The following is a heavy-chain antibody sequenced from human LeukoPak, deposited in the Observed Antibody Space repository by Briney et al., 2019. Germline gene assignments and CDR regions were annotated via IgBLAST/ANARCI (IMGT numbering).Heavy chain of an antibody. J-gene: IGHJ4*02. D-gene: IGHD4-17*01. Sequence: GGSLRLSCAASGFTVSSNDMSWVRQAPGKGLEWVSVIYSGGSPYYADSVKGRFTISRDNSKNTLYLQMNSLRAEDTALYYCARDRLHYGEYEKTFDHWGQGTLVTVSS. CDR3: ARDRLHYGEYEKTFDH. V-gene: IGHV3-53*01. CDR2: IYSGGSP. CDR1: GFTVSSND.